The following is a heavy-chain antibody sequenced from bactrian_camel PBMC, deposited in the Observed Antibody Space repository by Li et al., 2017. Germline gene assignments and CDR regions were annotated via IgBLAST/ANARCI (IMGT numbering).Heavy chain of an antibody. CDR2: IKGNSDRI. Sequence: VQLVESGGGLVQPGGSLRLSCTASGFIFSRYDMSWVRQAPGKGLEWLSIIKGNSDRIVYADSVKGRFTTFRDNAKNTLYLQLNSLKTEDTAQYYCARPRESSWASVYNYWGQGTQVTVS. CDR1: GFIFSRYD. CDR3: ARPRESSWASVYNY. J-gene: IGHJ4*01. D-gene: IGHD6*01. V-gene: IGHV3S40*01.